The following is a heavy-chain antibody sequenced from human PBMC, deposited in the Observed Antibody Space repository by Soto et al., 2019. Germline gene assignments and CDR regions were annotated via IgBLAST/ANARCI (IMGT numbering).Heavy chain of an antibody. J-gene: IGHJ6*02. Sequence: PGGSLRLSCAASGFTFSSYAMSWVRQAPGKGLEWVSAISGSGGSTYYADSVKGRFTISRDNSKNTLYLQMNSLRAEDTAVYYCAKAPSTTVTTTNYYYYGMDVWGQGTTVTVSS. CDR1: GFTFSSYA. CDR2: ISGSGGST. D-gene: IGHD4-17*01. V-gene: IGHV3-23*01. CDR3: AKAPSTTVTTTNYYYYGMDV.